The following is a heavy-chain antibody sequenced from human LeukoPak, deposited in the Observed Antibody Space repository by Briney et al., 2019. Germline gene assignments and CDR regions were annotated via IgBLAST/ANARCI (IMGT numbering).Heavy chain of an antibody. CDR2: INPNSGGT. J-gene: IGHJ5*02. CDR1: GYTFTGYY. D-gene: IGHD6-13*01. Sequence: GASVKVSCKASGYTFTGYYMHWVRQAPGQGLEWMGWINPNSGGTNYAQKFQGRVTMTRDTSISTAYMELSRLRSDDTAVYYCAREENWYSSSWYRPWGQGTLVTVSS. V-gene: IGHV1-2*02. CDR3: AREENWYSSSWYRP.